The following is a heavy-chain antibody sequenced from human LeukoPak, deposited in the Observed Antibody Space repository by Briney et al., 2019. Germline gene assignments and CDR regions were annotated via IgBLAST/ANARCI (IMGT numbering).Heavy chain of an antibody. CDR3: ARGKFDFDY. J-gene: IGHJ4*02. D-gene: IGHD3-16*01. CDR2: INQDGTEK. V-gene: IGHV3-7*01. Sequence: GGSLRLSCAASGFTFTNYAMSWVRQTPGQGLEWVANINQDGTEKYYVDSVKGRFTISRDNAKTSLYLQMNSLRAEDTAVYYCARGKFDFDYWGQGTLVTVSS. CDR1: GFTFTNYA.